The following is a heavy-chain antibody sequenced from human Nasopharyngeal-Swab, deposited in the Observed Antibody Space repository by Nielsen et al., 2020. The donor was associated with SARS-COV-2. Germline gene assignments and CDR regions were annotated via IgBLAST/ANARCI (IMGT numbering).Heavy chain of an antibody. Sequence: GESLKISCKASGYTFTNYWIGWVRQMPGKGLEWMGIMHPGDSDTRYGPSFQGQVTISADKSFTTAFLQRDSLKPSDTAIYYCARRHISAWSTFEYWGQGTLITVSS. CDR2: MHPGDSDT. CDR1: GYTFTNYW. V-gene: IGHV5-51*01. J-gene: IGHJ4*02. CDR3: ARRHISAWSTFEY. D-gene: IGHD6-19*01.